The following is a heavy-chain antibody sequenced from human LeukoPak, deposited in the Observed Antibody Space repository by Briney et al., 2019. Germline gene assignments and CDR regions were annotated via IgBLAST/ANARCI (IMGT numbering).Heavy chain of an antibody. Sequence: ASVKVSCKASGYTFTSYYMHWVRQAPGQGLEWMGWISAYNGNTNYAQKLQGRVTMTTDTSTSTAYMELRSLRSDDTAVYYCARDPKQWLVPDYWGQGTLVTVSS. CDR3: ARDPKQWLVPDY. CDR2: ISAYNGNT. V-gene: IGHV1-18*04. CDR1: GYTFTSYY. J-gene: IGHJ4*02. D-gene: IGHD6-19*01.